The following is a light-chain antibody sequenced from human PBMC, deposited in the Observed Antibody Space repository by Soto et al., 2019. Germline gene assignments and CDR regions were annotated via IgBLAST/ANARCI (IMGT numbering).Light chain of an antibody. CDR1: QSVGVY. CDR2: DAT. J-gene: IGKJ4*01. Sequence: VLTQSPATLSLSPGERATLFCKASQSVGVYMGWFQQKPGQAPRVLIYDATNRAGDVPARFSGSGSGTDFTLTISSLEAADSAVYYCQQRDIWPPLTFGGGTKLEIK. CDR3: QQRDIWPPLT. V-gene: IGKV3-11*01.